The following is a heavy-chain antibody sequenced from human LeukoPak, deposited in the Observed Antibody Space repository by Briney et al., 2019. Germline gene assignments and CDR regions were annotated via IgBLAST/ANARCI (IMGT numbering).Heavy chain of an antibody. CDR1: XGXISSGGYY. V-gene: IGHV4-31*03. Sequence: TLSLTCXVSXGXISSGGYYWDWIRQHPGTGLEWIGYISYSGSTSYNPSLKSRITMSVDTSTNQFSLKLGAVTAADTAVYYCALHRYSGINIYWGQGTLVTVSS. J-gene: IGHJ4*02. CDR2: ISYSGST. CDR3: ALHRYSGINIY. D-gene: IGHD1-26*01.